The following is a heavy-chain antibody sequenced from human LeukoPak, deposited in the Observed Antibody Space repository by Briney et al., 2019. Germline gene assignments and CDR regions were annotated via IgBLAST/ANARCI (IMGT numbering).Heavy chain of an antibody. CDR3: AKGRYYDSSGYPIDF. D-gene: IGHD3-22*01. CDR2: IRNDGNIK. V-gene: IGHV3-30*02. CDR1: GFTFSYYY. Sequence: GSLILSCAASGFTFSYYYMSWIRPAPGKGLEWVAFIRNDGNIKYFADSVKGRFTISRDTSKNTLYLQMNSLRAEDTAVYYCAKGRYYDSSGYPIDFWGQGTLVTVSS. J-gene: IGHJ4*02.